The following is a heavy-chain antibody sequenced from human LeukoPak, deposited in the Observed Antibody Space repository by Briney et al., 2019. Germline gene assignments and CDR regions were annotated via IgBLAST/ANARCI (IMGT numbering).Heavy chain of an antibody. J-gene: IGHJ4*02. CDR1: GYTFTTYW. CDR2: IYPGDSDP. D-gene: IGHD6-13*01. Sequence: GESLRISCKGSGYTFTTYWIGWVRQMPGRGLEWMGIIYPGDSDPRYSPSFQGQVTISADKSISTAYLQWSSLKASDSAMYYCVRHGLGSSWFGFDYWGQGTLVTVSS. CDR3: VRHGLGSSWFGFDY. V-gene: IGHV5-51*01.